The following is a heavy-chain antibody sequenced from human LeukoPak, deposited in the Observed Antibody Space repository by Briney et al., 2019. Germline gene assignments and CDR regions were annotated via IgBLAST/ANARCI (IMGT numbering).Heavy chain of an antibody. D-gene: IGHD3-10*02. CDR2: IYYSGST. CDR3: VRLLGGYFRGSIFDI. CDR1: GGSFSAAPHF. J-gene: IGHJ3*02. Sequence: PSETLSLTCTVSGGSFSAAPHFWAWIRQSSGKGLEWIGTIYYSGSTWYNPSLKSRLSISGDTSNNQFSLRLTSVTAADTAIYYCVRLLGGYFRGSIFDIWGQGIKVTVSS. V-gene: IGHV4-39*01.